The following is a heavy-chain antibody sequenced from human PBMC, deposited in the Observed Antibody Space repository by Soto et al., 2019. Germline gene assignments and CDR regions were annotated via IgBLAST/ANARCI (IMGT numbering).Heavy chain of an antibody. Sequence: ASVKISCKASGYTFTSYGISWVRQAPGQGLEWMGWISAYNGNTNYAQKLQGRVTMTTDTSTSTAYMELRSLRSDDTAVYYCARDRYAFAQGAFDIWGQGTMVTVSS. V-gene: IGHV1-18*04. CDR1: GYTFTSYG. CDR3: ARDRYAFAQGAFDI. D-gene: IGHD3-16*01. CDR2: ISAYNGNT. J-gene: IGHJ3*02.